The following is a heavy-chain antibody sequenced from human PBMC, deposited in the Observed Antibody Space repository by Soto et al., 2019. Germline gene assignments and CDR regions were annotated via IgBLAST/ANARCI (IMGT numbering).Heavy chain of an antibody. V-gene: IGHV5-51*01. D-gene: IGHD2-15*01. CDR1: GYSFTSYW. CDR3: ARQPGYCSGGSCYFLWAHQKPGDAFDI. J-gene: IGHJ3*02. Sequence: EVQLVQSGAEVKKPGESLKISCKGSGYSFTSYWIGWVRQMPGKGLEWMGIIYPGDSDTRYSPSFQGQVTISADKSISTAYLQWSSLKASDTAMYYCARQPGYCSGGSCYFLWAHQKPGDAFDIWGQGTMVTVSS. CDR2: IYPGDSDT.